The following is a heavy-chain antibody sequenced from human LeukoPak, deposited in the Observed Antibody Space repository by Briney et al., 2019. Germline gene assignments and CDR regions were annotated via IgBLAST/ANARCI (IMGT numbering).Heavy chain of an antibody. CDR2: MYPGGST. CDR3: ARETFTIPFDY. J-gene: IGHJ4*02. D-gene: IGHD5-24*01. CDR1: GFTVSSDY. V-gene: IGHV3-53*01. Sequence: GGSLRLSCAASGFTVSSDYVSWVRQAPGKGLEWVSVMYPGGSTHYADSVRGRFTISRDNSKNTVYLHMNSLRLDDTAVYYCARETFTIPFDYWGQGTLVTVSS.